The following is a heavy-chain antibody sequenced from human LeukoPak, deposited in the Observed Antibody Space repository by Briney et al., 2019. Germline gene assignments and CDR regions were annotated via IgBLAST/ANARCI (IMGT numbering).Heavy chain of an antibody. Sequence: ASVKVSCKASGYTFTSYGIGWVRQAPGQGLEWMGWISAYNGNTNYAQKLQGRVTMTTDTSTSTAYMELRSLRSDDTAVYYCARDGSSWYYYYGMDVWGQGTTVTVSS. CDR2: ISAYNGNT. V-gene: IGHV1-18*01. D-gene: IGHD6-13*01. CDR1: GYTFTSYG. J-gene: IGHJ6*02. CDR3: ARDGSSWYYYYGMDV.